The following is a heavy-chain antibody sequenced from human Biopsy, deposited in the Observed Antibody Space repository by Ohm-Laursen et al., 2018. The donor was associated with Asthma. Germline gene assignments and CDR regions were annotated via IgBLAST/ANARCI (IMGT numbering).Heavy chain of an antibody. Sequence: ASVRVSCKASGYTFNSAGITWVRQAPGQGLEWMGWISVYNGNTKVAQKLQDRVTMITDTSTSTAFMELRSLRSDDTAVYFCARAVDYSHYYGIDVWGQGTTVTVS. CDR3: ARAVDYSHYYGIDV. J-gene: IGHJ6*02. CDR1: GYTFNSAG. CDR2: ISVYNGNT. V-gene: IGHV1-18*01. D-gene: IGHD3-10*01.